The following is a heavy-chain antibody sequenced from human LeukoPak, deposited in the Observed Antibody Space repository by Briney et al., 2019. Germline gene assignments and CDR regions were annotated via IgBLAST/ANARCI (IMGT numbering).Heavy chain of an antibody. CDR2: INNDGSDT. CDR3: ARGGWGTAIDY. D-gene: IGHD1-7*01. CDR1: GFSFSGYW. V-gene: IGHV3-74*01. J-gene: IGHJ4*02. Sequence: PGGSLRLSCAASGFSFSGYWMHWVRQAPGKGLVWVSCINNDGSDTTYADSVKGRFTTSRDNAKNTVDLQMNSLRAEDTAVYYCARGGWGTAIDYLGQGTLVTVSS.